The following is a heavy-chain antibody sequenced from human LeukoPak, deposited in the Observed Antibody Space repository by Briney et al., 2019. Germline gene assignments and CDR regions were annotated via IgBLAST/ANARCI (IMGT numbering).Heavy chain of an antibody. CDR3: ARVSYSSGWYPDY. V-gene: IGHV3-33*01. CDR1: GFSFRSHG. J-gene: IGHJ4*02. D-gene: IGHD6-19*01. CDR2: IWGDGTNK. Sequence: GGSLRLSCAAAGFSFRSHGMHWVRQAPGKGLVWVAVIWGDGTNKYYADSVKDRFTISRDNSKNTLYLQMNSLRAEDTAVYYCARVSYSSGWYPDYWGQGTLVTVSS.